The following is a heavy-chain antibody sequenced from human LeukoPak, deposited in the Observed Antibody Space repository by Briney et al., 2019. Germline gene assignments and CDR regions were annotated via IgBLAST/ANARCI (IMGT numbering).Heavy chain of an antibody. CDR2: ISGSGGST. V-gene: IGHV3-23*01. D-gene: IGHD2-2*01. Sequence: GGSLRLSCAASGFTFSSYAMSWGRQAPGKGLEWVSAISGSGGSTYYADSVKGRFTISRDNSKNTLYLQMNSLRAEDTAVYYCAKDREDAEYYFDYWGQGTLVTVSS. J-gene: IGHJ4*02. CDR1: GFTFSSYA. CDR3: AKDREDAEYYFDY.